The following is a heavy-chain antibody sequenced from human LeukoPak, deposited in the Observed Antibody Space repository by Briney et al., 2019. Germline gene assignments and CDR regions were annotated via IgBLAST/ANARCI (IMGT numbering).Heavy chain of an antibody. D-gene: IGHD6-19*01. CDR3: VRDRGGSGWYYFDY. CDR2: ISYNGSQT. Sequence: GGSLRLSCAASGFTFSIYAMHWVRQGPGKGLEHVSGISYNGSQTYYGNSVKDRFTISRDNAKNTVYLQMASLRVDGMAVYYCVRDRGGSGWYYFDYWGQGILVTVSS. V-gene: IGHV3-64*01. J-gene: IGHJ4*02. CDR1: GFTFSIYA.